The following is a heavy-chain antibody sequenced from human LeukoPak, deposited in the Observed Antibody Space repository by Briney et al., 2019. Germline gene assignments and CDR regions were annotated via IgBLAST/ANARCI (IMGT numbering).Heavy chain of an antibody. CDR1: GYTFTSYD. V-gene: IGHV1-8*01. CDR3: ARGARSSGWSPLNY. CDR2: MNPNSGNT. J-gene: IGHJ4*02. D-gene: IGHD6-19*01. Sequence: GASVKVSCKASGYTFTSYDINWVRQATGQGLEWMGWMNPNSGNTGYAQKFQGRVTMTRDTSIRTAYMELRSLRSDDTAVYYCARGARSSGWSPLNYWGQGTLVTVSS.